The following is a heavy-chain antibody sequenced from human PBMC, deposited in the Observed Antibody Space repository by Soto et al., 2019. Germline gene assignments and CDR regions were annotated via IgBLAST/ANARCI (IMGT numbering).Heavy chain of an antibody. CDR3: GKDLSRGGLES. CDR1: GSTIDDYA. D-gene: IGHD3-16*01. CDR2: IFWVGGGT. J-gene: IGHJ4*02. Sequence: EVQVVESGGGLVQPGGSLTLSCVVSGSTIDDYAMHWVRQVPGKGLEWVSGIFWVGGGTGYADSVKGRLTISRDRAKNSLSLQMNSLRIEDTAVYYCGKDLSRGGLESWGQGTRVTVSS. V-gene: IGHV3-9*01.